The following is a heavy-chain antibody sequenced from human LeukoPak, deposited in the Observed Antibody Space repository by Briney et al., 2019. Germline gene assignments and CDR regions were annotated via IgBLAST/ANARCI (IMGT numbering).Heavy chain of an antibody. D-gene: IGHD3-22*01. J-gene: IGHJ3*02. CDR2: IKQDGSET. V-gene: IGHV3-7*01. Sequence: GGSLRLSCAASGFSFSNSWMTWVRQSPGKGLEWVANIKQDGSETYYVDSVMGRFTISRLNAKNSVYLQMNSLRAEDTAVYYCARDGTYNDSSGYDDAFDIWGQGTMVTVSS. CDR3: ARDGTYNDSSGYDDAFDI. CDR1: GFSFSNSW.